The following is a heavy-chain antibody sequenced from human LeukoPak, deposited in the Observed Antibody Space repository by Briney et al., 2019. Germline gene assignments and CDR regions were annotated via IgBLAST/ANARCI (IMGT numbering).Heavy chain of an antibody. D-gene: IGHD6-13*01. V-gene: IGHV3-74*01. Sequence: GGSLRLSCAASGFTFSSYWMHLVRQAPGKGLVWVSRINSDGSSTSYADSVKGRFTISRDNAKNTLYLQMNSLRAEDTAVYYCARDPRPRWSDYYYYGMDVWGQGTTVTVSS. CDR2: INSDGSST. CDR3: ARDPRPRWSDYYYYGMDV. J-gene: IGHJ6*02. CDR1: GFTFSSYW.